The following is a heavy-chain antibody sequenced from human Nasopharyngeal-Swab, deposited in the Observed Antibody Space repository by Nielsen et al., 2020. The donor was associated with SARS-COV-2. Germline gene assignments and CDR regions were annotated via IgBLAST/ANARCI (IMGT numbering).Heavy chain of an antibody. D-gene: IGHD3-10*01. V-gene: IGHV3-9*01. J-gene: IGHJ4*02. CDR1: GFTFADYA. CDR3: AKRFSPK. Sequence: GGSLRLSCAASGFTFADYAMHWVRQAPGKGLEWVSGISWNSGSIGYADSVKGRFTISRDNAKNSLYLQMNSLRAEDTAVYYCAKRFSPKWGQGTLVTVSS. CDR2: ISWNSGSI.